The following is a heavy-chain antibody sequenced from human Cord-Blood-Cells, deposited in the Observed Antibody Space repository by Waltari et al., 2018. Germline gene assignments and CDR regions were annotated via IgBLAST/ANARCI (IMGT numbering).Heavy chain of an antibody. V-gene: IGHV3-74*01. CDR1: GFTFSSYW. CDR2: INSDGSST. J-gene: IGHJ6*03. CDR3: ARDRLEWLSTYYYYYYMDV. Sequence: EVQLVESGGGLVQPGGSLRLSCAASGFTFSSYWMHWVRQAPGKGLVGVSRINSDGSSTSYADSVKGRFTISRDNAKNTLYLQMNSLRAEDTAVYYCARDRLEWLSTYYYYYYMDVWGKGTTVTVSS. D-gene: IGHD3-3*01.